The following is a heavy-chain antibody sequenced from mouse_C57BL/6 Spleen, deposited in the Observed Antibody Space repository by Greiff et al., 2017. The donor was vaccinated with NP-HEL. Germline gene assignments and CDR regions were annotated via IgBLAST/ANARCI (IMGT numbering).Heavy chain of an antibody. J-gene: IGHJ4*01. CDR1: GYAFSSSW. CDR3: ARSDYGNFYAMGD. D-gene: IGHD2-1*01. CDR2: IYPGDGDT. V-gene: IGHV1-82*01. Sequence: VQLQQSGPELVKPGASVKISCKASGYAFSSSWMNWVKQRPGKGLEWIGRIYPGDGDTNYNGKFKGKATLTVAKSSSTAYMQLSSLTSEDSAVYFGARSDYGNFYAMGDRGQGTSVTVSS.